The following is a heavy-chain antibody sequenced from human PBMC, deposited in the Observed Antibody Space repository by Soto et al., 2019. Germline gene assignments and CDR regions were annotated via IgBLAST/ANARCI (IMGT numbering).Heavy chain of an antibody. CDR2: IYYSGST. CDR1: RGSSSSYD. V-gene: IGHV4-59*01. Sequence: PSETLSLTCTVSRGSSSSYDWSWIRQPPGKGLEWIGHIYYSGSTNYNPSLKSRVTISVDTSKNQFSLKLSSVTAADTAVYYCARGLERGAYYYYGMDVWGQGTTVTVSS. CDR3: ARGLERGAYYYYGMDV. J-gene: IGHJ6*02. D-gene: IGHD1-1*01.